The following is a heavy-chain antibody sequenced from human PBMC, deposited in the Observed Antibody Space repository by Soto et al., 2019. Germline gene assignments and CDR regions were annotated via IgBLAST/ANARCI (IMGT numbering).Heavy chain of an antibody. CDR3: ARGGYYALDI. D-gene: IGHD1-1*01. V-gene: IGHV6-1*01. Sequence: SQTLTLTCAISGDSGSRNSAAWNWIRQSPSRGLEWLGRTLHRSRWSNEYAVSVKSRISINPDTSKNQFSLQLNSVTPEDTAVYYCARGGYYALDIWDQGTMVTVSS. CDR2: TLHRSRWSN. J-gene: IGHJ3*02. CDR1: GDSGSRNSAA.